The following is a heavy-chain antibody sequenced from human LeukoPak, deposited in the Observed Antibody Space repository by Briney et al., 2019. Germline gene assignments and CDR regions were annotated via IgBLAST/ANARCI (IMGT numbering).Heavy chain of an antibody. V-gene: IGHV1-69*05. J-gene: IGHJ6*03. D-gene: IGHD2-21*02. CDR1: GGTFSSYA. CDR2: IIPIFGTA. CDR3: ARCGACGGDLGYYMDV. Sequence: TVKVSCKASGGTFSSYAISWVRQAPGQGLEWMGGIIPIFGTANYAQKFQGRVTITTDESTSTAYMELSSLRSEDTAVYYCARCGACGGDLGYYMDVWGKGTTVTVSS.